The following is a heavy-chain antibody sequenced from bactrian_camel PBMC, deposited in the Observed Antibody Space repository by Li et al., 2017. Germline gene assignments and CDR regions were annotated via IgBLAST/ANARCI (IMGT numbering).Heavy chain of an antibody. CDR3: AARAPQPGTACSAAEKIFGF. CDR1: ENTDRIYRMGYV. CDR2: LESDIEGDGTA. Sequence: HVQLVESGGGSVQAGGSLTLSCLASENTDRIYRMGYVMGWFRQAPGKEREEVASLESDIEGDGTATYTDSVKGRFTISQDNAKNVLYLQMNDLKPEDTDVYYCAARAPQPGTACSAAEKIFGFWGQGTQVTVS. V-gene: IGHV3S63*01. J-gene: IGHJ6*01. D-gene: IGHD3*01.